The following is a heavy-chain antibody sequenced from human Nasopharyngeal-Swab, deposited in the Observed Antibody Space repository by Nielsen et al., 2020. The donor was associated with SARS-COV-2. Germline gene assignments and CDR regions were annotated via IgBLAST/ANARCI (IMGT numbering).Heavy chain of an antibody. CDR2: ISWNSGSI. J-gene: IGHJ6*02. V-gene: IGHV3-9*01. CDR3: AKTPTNYGMDV. CDR1: GFTFSSYW. Sequence: SLKISCAASGFTFSSYWMHWVRQAPGKGLEWVSGISWNSGSIGYADSVKGRFTISRDNAKNSLYLQMNSLRAEDTALYYCAKTPTNYGMDVWGQGTTVTVSS.